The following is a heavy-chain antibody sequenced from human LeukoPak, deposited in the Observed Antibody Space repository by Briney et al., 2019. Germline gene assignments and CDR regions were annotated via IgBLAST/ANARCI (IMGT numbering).Heavy chain of an antibody. D-gene: IGHD5-18*01. CDR1: GILVSSNY. V-gene: IGHV3-66*01. Sequence: GGSLRLSCVASGILVSSNYMSWVRQAPGKGLEWVSFIDSTGSTYYADSVKGRFTISRDNSRNTLYLQMNSRRVEDTAVYYCARRERLGYSYGRGTLDIWGQGTMVTVSS. J-gene: IGHJ3*02. CDR3: ARRERLGYSYGRGTLDI. CDR2: IDSTGST.